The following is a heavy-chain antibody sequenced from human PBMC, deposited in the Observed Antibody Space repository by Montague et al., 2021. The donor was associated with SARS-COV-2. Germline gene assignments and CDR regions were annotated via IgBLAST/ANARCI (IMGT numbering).Heavy chain of an antibody. D-gene: IGHD3-3*01. Sequence: SETLSLTCAVYGGSLGGYYWAWIRQTPAKGLEWIGEINHSGSTNYNPSLKSRLTISVDTSKKQFSLKLNSMTAADTAVYYCARGADYAFWSGFSRYKWFDPWGLGTPVTVSA. CDR2: INHSGST. J-gene: IGHJ5*02. V-gene: IGHV4-34*01. CDR3: ARGADYAFWSGFSRYKWFDP. CDR1: GGSLGGYY.